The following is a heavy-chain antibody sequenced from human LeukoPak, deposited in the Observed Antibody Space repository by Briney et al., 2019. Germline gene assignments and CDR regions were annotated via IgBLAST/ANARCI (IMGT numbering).Heavy chain of an antibody. CDR2: IYYSGST. CDR3: ARPVSPYYYRHYYYYMDV. J-gene: IGHJ6*03. D-gene: IGHD3-22*01. CDR1: GGSISSSSYY. Sequence: SETLSLTCTVSGGSISSSSYYWGWIRQPPGKGLEWIGSIYYSGSTYYNPSLKSRVTISVDTSKNQFSLKLSSVTAADTAVYYCARPVSPYYYRHYYYYMDVWGKGTTVTISS. V-gene: IGHV4-39*01.